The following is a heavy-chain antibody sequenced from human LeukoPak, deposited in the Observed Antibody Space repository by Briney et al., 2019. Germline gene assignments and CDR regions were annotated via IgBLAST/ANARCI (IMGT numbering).Heavy chain of an antibody. CDR3: ARGNSWFGELYFDY. D-gene: IGHD3-10*01. V-gene: IGHV1-18*04. Sequence: GASVKVSCKASGYTFTSYGISWVRQAPGQGLEWMGWISAYNGNTNYAQKLQGRVTMTTDTSTSTACMELRSLRSDDTAVYYCARGNSWFGELYFDYWGQGTLVTVSS. J-gene: IGHJ4*02. CDR1: GYTFTSYG. CDR2: ISAYNGNT.